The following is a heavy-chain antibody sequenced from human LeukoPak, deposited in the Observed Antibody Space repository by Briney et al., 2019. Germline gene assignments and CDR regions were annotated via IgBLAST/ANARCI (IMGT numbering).Heavy chain of an antibody. CDR1: GGSFSSYY. D-gene: IGHD2-15*01. CDR3: ARGGWRLDY. Sequence: SETLSLTCAVYGGSFSSYYWSWIRQPPGKGLEWIGYIYYTGTTNYNPSLKSRVTISVDTSKNQFSLKLSSVTAADTAVYYCARGGWRLDYWGQGTLVTVSS. CDR2: IYYTGTT. V-gene: IGHV4-59*01. J-gene: IGHJ4*02.